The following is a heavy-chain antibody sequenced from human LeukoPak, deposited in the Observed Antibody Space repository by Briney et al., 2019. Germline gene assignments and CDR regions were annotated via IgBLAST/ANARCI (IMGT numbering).Heavy chain of an antibody. D-gene: IGHD3-3*01. Sequence: GGSLRLSCAASGFIFSDYWMSWVRQAPGKGLEWVANIKQDGSEKYYVDSVKGRFTISRDNAKNSLYLQMNSLRAEDTAVYYCARATESQGITIFGVVTDYDYYGMDVWGQGTTVTVSS. V-gene: IGHV3-7*01. J-gene: IGHJ6*02. CDR1: GFIFSDYW. CDR3: ARATESQGITIFGVVTDYDYYGMDV. CDR2: IKQDGSEK.